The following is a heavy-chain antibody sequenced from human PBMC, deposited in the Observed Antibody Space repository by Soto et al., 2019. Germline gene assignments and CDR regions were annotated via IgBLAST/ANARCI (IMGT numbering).Heavy chain of an antibody. V-gene: IGHV3-33*01. CDR2: IWYDGTQK. CDR3: ARAGGTTVTGLWHFDS. J-gene: IGHJ4*02. D-gene: IGHD4-17*01. CDR1: GFTFNTYS. Sequence: LRLSCEASGFTFNTYSMHWVRQPPCKGLEWLAAIWYDGTQKYYADSVKGRFIISRDNSKKTLYLEMNSLRAEDTAVYYCARAGGTTVTGLWHFDSWGQGTLVTVSS.